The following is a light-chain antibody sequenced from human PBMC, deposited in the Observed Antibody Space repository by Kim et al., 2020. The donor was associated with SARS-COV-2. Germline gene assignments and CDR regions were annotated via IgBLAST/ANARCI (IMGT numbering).Light chain of an antibody. J-gene: IGKJ1*01. Sequence: LLPGNRATLSCRASQSITRNYLAWYQQKGGQAPRLLIHSASSRATGIPDRISGSGSGTDFTLTISRLEPEDFAVYYCQHYGSSSGTFGPGTKLEI. CDR3: QHYGSSSGT. CDR1: QSITRNY. V-gene: IGKV3-20*01. CDR2: SAS.